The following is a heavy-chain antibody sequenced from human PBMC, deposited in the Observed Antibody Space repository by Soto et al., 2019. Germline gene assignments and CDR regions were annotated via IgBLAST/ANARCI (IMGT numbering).Heavy chain of an antibody. CDR2: INQDGSEK. J-gene: IGHJ4*02. D-gene: IGHD6-13*01. CDR3: ARGRGGLYSTSWYADY. CDR1: GFTFSTYW. V-gene: IGHV3-7*01. Sequence: GGSLRLSCAGSGFTFSTYWMSWVRQAPGKGLEWVAHINQDGSEKFYVDSVKGRFTISRDNAKNSLYLQMNSLRPEDTAIFYCARGRGGLYSTSWYADYWGQGTLVTVSS.